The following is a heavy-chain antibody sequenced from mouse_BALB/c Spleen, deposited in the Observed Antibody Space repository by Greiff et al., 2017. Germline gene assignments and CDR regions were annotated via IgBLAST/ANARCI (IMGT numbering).Heavy chain of an antibody. CDR3: TRGGYDYGRVDY. Sequence: EVQVVESGGGLVKPGGSLKLSCAASGFTFSSYTMSWVRQTPEKRLEWVATISSGGSYTYYPDSVKGRFTISRDNAKNTLYLQMSSLKSEDTAMYYCTRGGYDYGRVDYWGQGTSVTVSS. V-gene: IGHV5-6-4*01. CDR1: GFTFSSYT. J-gene: IGHJ4*01. D-gene: IGHD2-4*01. CDR2: ISSGGSYT.